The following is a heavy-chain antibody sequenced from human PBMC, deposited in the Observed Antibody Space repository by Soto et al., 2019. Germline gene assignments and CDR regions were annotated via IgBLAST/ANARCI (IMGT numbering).Heavy chain of an antibody. D-gene: IGHD4-17*01. CDR2: INAGNGNP. CDR3: ASGVDYGEFDY. V-gene: IGHV1-3*01. J-gene: IGHJ4*02. Sequence: ASVKVSCKASGYTLTSHAIHWVRQAPGQRLEWMGWINAGNGNPKYSQKFQGRVTITRDTSASTAYMELSSLTSEDSAVYYCASGVDYGEFDYWGQGTLVTVSS. CDR1: GYTLTSHA.